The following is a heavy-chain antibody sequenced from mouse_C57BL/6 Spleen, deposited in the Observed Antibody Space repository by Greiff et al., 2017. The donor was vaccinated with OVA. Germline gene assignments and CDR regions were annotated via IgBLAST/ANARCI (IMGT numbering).Heavy chain of an antibody. CDR2: IYPSDSET. CDR1: GYTFTSYW. J-gene: IGHJ4*01. V-gene: IGHV1-61*01. CDR3: ARERYYYGSSPYAMDY. D-gene: IGHD1-1*01. Sequence: QVQLQQPGAELVRPGSSVKLSCKASGYTFTSYWMDWVKQRPGQGLEWIGNIYPSDSETHYNQKFKDKATLTVDKSSSTAYMQLSSLTSEDSAVYYCARERYYYGSSPYAMDYWGQGTSVTVSS.